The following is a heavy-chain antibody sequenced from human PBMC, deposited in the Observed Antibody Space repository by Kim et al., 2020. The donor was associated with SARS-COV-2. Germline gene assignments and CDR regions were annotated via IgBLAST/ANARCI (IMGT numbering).Heavy chain of an antibody. CDR2: ISSSSSYI. CDR1: GFTFSSYS. J-gene: IGHJ3*02. V-gene: IGHV3-21*01. Sequence: GGSLRLSCAASGFTFSSYSMNWVRQAPGKGLEWVSSISSSSSYIYYADSVKGRFTISRDNAKNSLYLQMNSLRAEDTAVYYCARAVWEQQLVLDAFDIWGQGTMVTVSS. D-gene: IGHD6-13*01. CDR3: ARAVWEQQLVLDAFDI.